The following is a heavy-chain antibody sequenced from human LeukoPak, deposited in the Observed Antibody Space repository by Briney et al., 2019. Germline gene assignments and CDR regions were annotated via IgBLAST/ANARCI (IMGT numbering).Heavy chain of an antibody. Sequence: GRSLRLSCAASGFTFSSYAMHWVRQAPGKGLEWVAVISYDGSNKYYGDSVKGRFTISRDNSKNTLYLLMNSLRVDDTALYYCARGQYCSGTSCYGYYYYYNMDVWGQGTTVTVSS. V-gene: IGHV3-30-3*01. CDR1: GFTFSSYA. D-gene: IGHD2-2*01. CDR3: ARGQYCSGTSCYGYYYYYNMDV. CDR2: ISYDGSNK. J-gene: IGHJ6*02.